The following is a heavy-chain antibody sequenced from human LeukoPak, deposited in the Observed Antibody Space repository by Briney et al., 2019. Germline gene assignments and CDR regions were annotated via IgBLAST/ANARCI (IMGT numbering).Heavy chain of an antibody. CDR1: GFTFSSYA. CDR3: ARRRRKGYCSSTSCYTFYYDY. J-gene: IGHJ4*02. CDR2: IKQDGSEK. V-gene: IGHV3-7*01. D-gene: IGHD2-2*02. Sequence: GGSLRLSCAASGFTFSSYAMHWVRQAPGKGLEWVANIKQDGSEKYYVDSVKGRFTISRDNAKNSLYLQMNSLRAEDTAVYYCARRRRKGYCSSTSCYTFYYDYWGQGTLVTVSS.